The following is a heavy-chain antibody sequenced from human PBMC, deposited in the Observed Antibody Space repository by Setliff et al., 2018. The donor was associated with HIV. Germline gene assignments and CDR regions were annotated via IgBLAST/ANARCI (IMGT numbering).Heavy chain of an antibody. J-gene: IGHJ5*02. CDR1: GYTFTSYY. CDR2: INPSGGDT. CDR3: IVNIVGPVTGLDR. D-gene: IGHD1-26*01. V-gene: IGHV1-46*01. Sequence: RASVKVSCKASGYTFTSYYMHWGRQAPGQGLEWMGTINPSGGDTIYAPEFQGRVTMTTDTSTRTAYMELSGLTSEDTAVYFCIVNIVGPVTGLDRWGPGTLVTVSS.